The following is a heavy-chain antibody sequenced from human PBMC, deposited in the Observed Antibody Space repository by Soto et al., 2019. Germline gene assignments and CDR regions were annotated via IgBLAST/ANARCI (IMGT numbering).Heavy chain of an antibody. D-gene: IGHD3-10*01. Sequence: PSQTLSLTCAISGDSVSRNSAAWNWIRQSPSRGLEWLGRTYYRSKWYNDYAVSVKSRITTNPDTSKNQFSLQLNSVTPEDTAVYYCARDRVTMVRGVTVYYFDYWGQGTLVTVSS. CDR3: ARDRVTMVRGVTVYYFDY. J-gene: IGHJ4*02. V-gene: IGHV6-1*01. CDR2: TYYRSKWYN. CDR1: GDSVSRNSAA.